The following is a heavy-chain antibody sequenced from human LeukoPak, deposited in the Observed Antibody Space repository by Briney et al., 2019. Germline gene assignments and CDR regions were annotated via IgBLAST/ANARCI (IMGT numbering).Heavy chain of an antibody. D-gene: IGHD5-24*01. CDR1: GGSISSSSYY. J-gene: IGHJ3*02. CDR3: ARFFSGYNSDAFDI. CDR2: IYYSGST. Sequence: PSETLSLTCTVSGGSISSSSYYWGWIRQPPGKGLEWIGSIYYSGSTYYNPSLKSRVTISVDRSKNQFSLKLSSVTAADTAVYYCARFFSGYNSDAFDIWGQGTTVTVSS. V-gene: IGHV4-39*07.